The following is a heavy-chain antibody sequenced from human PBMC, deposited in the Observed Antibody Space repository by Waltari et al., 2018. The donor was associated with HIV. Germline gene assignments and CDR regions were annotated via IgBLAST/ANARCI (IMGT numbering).Heavy chain of an antibody. J-gene: IGHJ5*02. CDR1: GFSVKTAF. V-gene: IGHV3-53*02. CDR3: AKGVRFLGP. Sequence: LSTGGILVRPGGSLTLSGRVSGFSVKTAFITWVRQSPRRGLEWVGSIYRSGEIYSADPVRGRLALSRDTSGNRVYLQLNSVNFDDSASYFCAKGVRFLGPWSQGTPVTVSS. CDR2: IYRSGEI.